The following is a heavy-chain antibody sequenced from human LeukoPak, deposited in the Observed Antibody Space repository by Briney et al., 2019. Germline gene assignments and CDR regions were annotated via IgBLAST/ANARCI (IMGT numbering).Heavy chain of an antibody. CDR1: GFTFSSYA. CDR3: ARVKSRGNYYYYYGMDV. Sequence: GRSLRLSCAASGFTFSSYAMHWVRQAPGKGLEWVAVISYDGSNKYYAVSVKGRFTISRDNSKNTLYLQMNSLRAEDTAVYYCARVKSRGNYYYYYGMDVWGQGTTVTVSS. CDR2: ISYDGSNK. D-gene: IGHD3-10*01. J-gene: IGHJ6*02. V-gene: IGHV3-30-3*01.